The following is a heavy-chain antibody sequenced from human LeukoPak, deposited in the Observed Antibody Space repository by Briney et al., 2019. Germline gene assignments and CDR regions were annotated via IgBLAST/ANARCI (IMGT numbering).Heavy chain of an antibody. CDR1: GYALSIFA. Sequence: SGGSLRLSCAPSGYALSIFAMCWVRESPGEGLEWLSTINGGGKTTFYAHSVKGRFTISRDNSKNTLYLHMDGLRPNDTAIYYCTKELHVVVAVADYYYFYMDVWGRGTAVSVSS. J-gene: IGHJ6*03. V-gene: IGHV3-23*01. D-gene: IGHD6-19*01. CDR2: INGGGKTT. CDR3: TKELHVVVAVADYYYFYMDV.